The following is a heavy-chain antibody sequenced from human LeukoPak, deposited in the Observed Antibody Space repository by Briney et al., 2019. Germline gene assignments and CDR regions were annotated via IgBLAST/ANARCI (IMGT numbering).Heavy chain of an antibody. D-gene: IGHD6-13*01. CDR3: AKVGGPYSSSWPFDY. V-gene: IGHV3-30*02. CDR2: IRYDGSNK. CDR1: GFTFSSYG. Sequence: GGSLRLSCAASGFTFSSYGMHWVRQAPGKGLEWVAFIRYDGSNKYYADSVKGRFTISRDNSKNTLYLQMNSLRAEDTAVYYCAKVGGPYSSSWPFDYWGQGTLVTVSS. J-gene: IGHJ4*02.